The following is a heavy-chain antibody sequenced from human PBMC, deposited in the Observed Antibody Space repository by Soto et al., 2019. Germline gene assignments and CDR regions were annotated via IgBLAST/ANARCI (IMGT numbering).Heavy chain of an antibody. D-gene: IGHD3-10*01. CDR2: IYSGGST. CDR1: GFTVSSNY. CDR3: ARSRVYYYYGMDV. Sequence: EVQLVESGGGLIQPGGSLRLSCAATGFTVSSNYMSWVRQAPGKGLEWVSVIYSGGSTYYADSVKGRFTISRDNSKNTLYLQMNSLRAEDTPVYYCARSRVYYYYGMDVWGQGTTVTVSS. J-gene: IGHJ6*02. V-gene: IGHV3-53*01.